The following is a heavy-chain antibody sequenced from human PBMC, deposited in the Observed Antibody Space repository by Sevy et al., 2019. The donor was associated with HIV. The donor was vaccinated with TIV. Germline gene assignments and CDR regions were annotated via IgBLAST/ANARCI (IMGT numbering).Heavy chain of an antibody. J-gene: IGHJ6*02. CDR2: IIPIFGTA. Sequence: ASVKVSCKASGGTFSSYSISWVRQAPGQGLEWMGGIIPIFGTAIYAQKFQGRVTITADESTSTAYMELSSLRSEDTAGYYCARSVSSGGEDDYYGMDVWGQGTTVTVSS. V-gene: IGHV1-69*13. CDR1: GGTFSSYS. CDR3: ARSVSSGGEDDYYGMDV. D-gene: IGHD6-6*01.